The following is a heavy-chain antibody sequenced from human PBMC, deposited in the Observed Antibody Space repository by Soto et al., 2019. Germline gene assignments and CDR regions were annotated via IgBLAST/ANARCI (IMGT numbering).Heavy chain of an antibody. J-gene: IGHJ6*02. Sequence: QARLLRPGAEGKRPGPPVKFSCRASGGTLTSMVITWVHQPPGQGLGWMGGIIPIFGTANYAQKFQGRVTITADESTSTAYMELSSLRSEDTAVYYCASSVAKYYYYGMDVWGQGTTVTVSS. CDR3: ASSVAKYYYYGMDV. CDR2: IIPIFGTA. CDR1: GGTLTSMV. D-gene: IGHD5-12*01. V-gene: IGHV1-69*12.